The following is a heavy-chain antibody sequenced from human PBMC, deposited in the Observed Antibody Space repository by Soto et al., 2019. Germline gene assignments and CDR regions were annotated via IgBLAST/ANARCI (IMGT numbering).Heavy chain of an antibody. V-gene: IGHV4-59*08. CDR2: IYYGGSA. CDR1: GGSISRYY. J-gene: IGHJ4*02. CDR3: ARHGDYAALDY. Sequence: ASETLSLTCTVSGGSISRYYWSWIRRPPGKGLEWIGYIYYGGSANYNPSLKSRATISVDRSKNQFSLNLSSVTAADTAVYYCARHGDYAALDYWGQVTQVTVS. D-gene: IGHD2-2*01.